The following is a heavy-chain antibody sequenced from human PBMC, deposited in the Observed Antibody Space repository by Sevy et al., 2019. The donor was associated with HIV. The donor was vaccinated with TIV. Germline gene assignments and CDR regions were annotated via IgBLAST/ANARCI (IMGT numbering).Heavy chain of an antibody. CDR2: IYPGDSDT. CDR3: ARVGTVQLERRWNAIAI. D-gene: IGHD1-1*01. CDR1: GYSFTSYW. Sequence: GESLKISGKGSGYSFTSYWIGWVRQMPGKGLEWMGIIYPGDSDTRYSPSFQGQVTTSADKSISTAYLQWSGLKASETAMSYCARVGTVQLERRWNAIAIWGQGTMVTVSS. J-gene: IGHJ3*02. V-gene: IGHV5-51*01.